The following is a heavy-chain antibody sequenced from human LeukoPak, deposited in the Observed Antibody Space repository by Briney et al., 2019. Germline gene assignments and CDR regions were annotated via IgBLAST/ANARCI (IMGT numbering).Heavy chain of an antibody. CDR1: RFTLSTYW. CDR2: IKQDGSQE. D-gene: IGHD3-3*01. J-gene: IGHJ4*02. Sequence: GGSLRLSCAASRFTLSTYWMSWVRQASGKGLEWVAHIKQDGSQEYYVDSVKGRFTISRDSAKNSLYLQMNSLRAEDTAVYYCARGVPYDSWSGPHYSDYWGQGTLVTVSS. V-gene: IGHV3-7*01. CDR3: ARGVPYDSWSGPHYSDY.